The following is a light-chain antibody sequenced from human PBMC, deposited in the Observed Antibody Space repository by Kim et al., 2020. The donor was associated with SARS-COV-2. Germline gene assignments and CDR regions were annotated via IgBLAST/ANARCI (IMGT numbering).Light chain of an antibody. V-gene: IGLV3-21*04. CDR3: QVWDSTADKGV. Sequence: APGKTASITSGGNNIGSKSVHWYQQKPGQAPVLAIYYDSDRPSGIPERFSGSNSDNTATLTISRVEAGDEADYYCQVWDSTADKGVFGGGTQLTVL. CDR1: NIGSKS. CDR2: YDS. J-gene: IGLJ3*02.